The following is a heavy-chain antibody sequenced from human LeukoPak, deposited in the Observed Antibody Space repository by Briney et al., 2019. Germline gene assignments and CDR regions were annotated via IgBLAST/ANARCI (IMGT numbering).Heavy chain of an antibody. V-gene: IGHV3-74*01. J-gene: IGHJ3*02. CDR2: IYSDGSNT. D-gene: IGHD6-13*01. CDR1: GFTFSTYW. CDR3: ARDFGCRSSRSDAFDI. Sequence: PGGSLRLSCAASGFTFSTYWMHWVRQAPGKGLVWVSRIYSDGSNTNYADSVKGRFTISRDNAKNTLYLQMNSLRAEDTAVYYCARDFGCRSSRSDAFDIWGQGTMVTVSS.